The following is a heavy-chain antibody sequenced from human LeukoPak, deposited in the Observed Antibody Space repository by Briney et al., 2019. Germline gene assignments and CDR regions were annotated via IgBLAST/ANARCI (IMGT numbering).Heavy chain of an antibody. J-gene: IGHJ1*01. Sequence: VASVKVSCKAFGYTFTSYYMHWVRQAPGQGLEWMGIINPSGGSTSYAQKFQGRVTMTRDTSTSTVYMELSSLRSEDTAVYYCARDPARDSSGSYLQHWGQGTLVTVSS. CDR1: GYTFTSYY. D-gene: IGHD3-22*01. CDR3: ARDPARDSSGSYLQH. CDR2: INPSGGST. V-gene: IGHV1-46*01.